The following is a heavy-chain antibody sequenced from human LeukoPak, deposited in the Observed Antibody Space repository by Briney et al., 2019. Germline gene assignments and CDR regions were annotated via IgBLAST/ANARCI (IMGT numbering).Heavy chain of an antibody. CDR1: GFTFSSYA. Sequence: GGSLRLSCAASGFTFSSYAMSWVRQAPGKGLEWVSAISGSGGSTYYADSVKGRFTISRDNSKNTLYLQMNSLRAEDTAVYYCAKGLGRPDLFGRTGLGYFQHWGQSTLVTVSS. V-gene: IGHV3-23*01. J-gene: IGHJ1*01. CDR3: AKGLGRPDLFGRTGLGYFQH. CDR2: ISGSGGST. D-gene: IGHD1-14*01.